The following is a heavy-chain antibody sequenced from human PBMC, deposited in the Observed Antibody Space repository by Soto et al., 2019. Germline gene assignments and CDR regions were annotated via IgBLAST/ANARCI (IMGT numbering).Heavy chain of an antibody. CDR1: GLIFSDYH. V-gene: IGHV3-72*01. Sequence: EVQLVESGGGLVQPGGSLRLSCAASGLIFSDYHMDWVRQAPGKGLEWVGRIRRKANSYTTEYAASVKGRFTISRDDSKYSLYLQMNSLNSEDTAVYYCAMLGGWSGGSSGMDVWGQGTGVTGSS. J-gene: IGHJ6*02. CDR3: AMLGGWSGGSSGMDV. D-gene: IGHD6-19*01. CDR2: IRRKANSYTT.